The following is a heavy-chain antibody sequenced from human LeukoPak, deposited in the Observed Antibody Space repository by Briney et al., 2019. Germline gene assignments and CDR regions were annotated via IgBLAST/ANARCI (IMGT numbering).Heavy chain of an antibody. V-gene: IGHV3-20*04. CDR2: INWNGGSS. J-gene: IGHJ4*02. CDR1: GFTFHDYG. D-gene: IGHD3-22*01. CDR3: ARDNHYYNSGGYYYFDS. Sequence: TGGSLRLSCAASGFTFHDYGMSWVRQAPGKGLEWVSHINWNGGSSGYADSVKGRFTISRDNAKNSLYLQMSSLRAEDTALHYCARDNHYYNSGGYYYFDSWGQGTLVTVSS.